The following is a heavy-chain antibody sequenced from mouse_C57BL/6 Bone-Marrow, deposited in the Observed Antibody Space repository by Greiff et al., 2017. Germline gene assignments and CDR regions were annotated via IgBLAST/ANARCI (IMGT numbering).Heavy chain of an antibody. D-gene: IGHD1-1*01. CDR1: GYTFTRYW. CDR2: IYPSDSEN. V-gene: IGHV1-61*01. Sequence: QVQLQQPGAELVRPGSSVKLSCKASGYTFTRYWMDWVKQRPGQGLEWIGNIYPSDSENHYNQKFKDKATLTVDKSSSTAYMQLSSLTSEDSAVYYCARWDYYGSSPDYWGQGTTLTVSS. J-gene: IGHJ2*01. CDR3: ARWDYYGSSPDY.